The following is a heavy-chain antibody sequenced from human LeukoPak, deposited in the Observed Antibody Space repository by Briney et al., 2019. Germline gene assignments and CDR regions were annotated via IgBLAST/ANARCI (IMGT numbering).Heavy chain of an antibody. CDR3: ARGTDSSGYYYIAFDI. CDR2: INPNSGGT. D-gene: IGHD3-22*01. V-gene: IGHV1-2*02. CDR1: GYTFTGYY. Sequence: GASVKVSCKASGYTFTGYYMHWVRQAPGQGLEWMGWINPNSGGTNYAQKFQGRVTMTRDTSISTAYMELSRLRSDDTAVYYCARGTDSSGYYYIAFDIWGQGTMVTVSP. J-gene: IGHJ3*02.